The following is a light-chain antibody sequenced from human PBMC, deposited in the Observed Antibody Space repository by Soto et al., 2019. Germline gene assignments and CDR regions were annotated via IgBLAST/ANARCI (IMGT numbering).Light chain of an antibody. Sequence: EIVMTQSPATLSVSPGERATLSCRASQSVGSNLAWYQQKPGQAPRLLIYGASTRATGIPARFSGSGSGTEFTLTISSLQSEDFEVYYCKQYSNWPPGTFGQGTKVEIK. V-gene: IGKV3-15*01. CDR2: GAS. CDR1: QSVGSN. J-gene: IGKJ1*01. CDR3: KQYSNWPPGT.